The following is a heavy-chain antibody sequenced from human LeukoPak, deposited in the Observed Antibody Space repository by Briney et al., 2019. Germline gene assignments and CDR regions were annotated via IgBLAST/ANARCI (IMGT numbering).Heavy chain of an antibody. CDR2: TRNTAYSYTT. J-gene: IGHJ4*02. D-gene: IGHD3-10*01. CDR1: GFSITDYY. Sequence: GGSLRLSCAASGFSITDYYMDWVRQAPGKGLEWVGRTRNTAYSYTTEYAASVRGRFTISRDDSKNLLSLQMNSLKSEDTAVYYCARDSGEMGLDYWGQGTLVAVSS. V-gene: IGHV3-72*01. CDR3: ARDSGEMGLDY.